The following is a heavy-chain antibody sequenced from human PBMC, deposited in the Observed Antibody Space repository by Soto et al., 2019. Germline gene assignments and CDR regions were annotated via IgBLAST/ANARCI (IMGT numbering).Heavy chain of an antibody. J-gene: IGHJ4*02. CDR2: MYHSGST. Sequence: QLQLQESGPGLVKPSETLSLTCTVSGDSISSSRYYWGWIRQPPGKGLEWIGSMYHSGSTYYNPSLRGQVTISVDTSKNQFSLKLSSVTAADTAVYYCARHQTGYNYGRDADYWGQGTLVTVSS. CDR1: GDSISSSRYY. V-gene: IGHV4-39*01. D-gene: IGHD5-18*01. CDR3: ARHQTGYNYGRDADY.